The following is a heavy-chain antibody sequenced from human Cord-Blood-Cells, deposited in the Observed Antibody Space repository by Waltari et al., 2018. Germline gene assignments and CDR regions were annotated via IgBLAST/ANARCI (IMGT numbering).Heavy chain of an antibody. CDR3: ARGYSSSWYFDY. V-gene: IGHV1-69*06. J-gene: IGHJ4*02. CDR1: GGTFSSYA. D-gene: IGHD6-13*01. CDR2: IIPIFGTA. Sequence: QVQLVQSGAEVKKPGSSVKVSCKASGGTFSSYAISWVRQAPGQGLEWMGGIIPIFGTANYAQKCQGRVTITADKATSTAYMGLSSLRSEDTAVYYCARGYSSSWYFDYWGQGTLVTVSS.